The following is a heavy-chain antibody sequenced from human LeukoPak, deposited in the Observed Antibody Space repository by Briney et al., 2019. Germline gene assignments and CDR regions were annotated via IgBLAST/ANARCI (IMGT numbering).Heavy chain of an antibody. CDR1: GYTFTGYY. Sequence: GASVKVSCKASGYTFTGYYMHWVRQAPGQGLEWMGWIYPNSGATKYAQKFQGRVTMTRDTSISTAYMELSGLRSDDTVVYYCGTLLSNGPFDYWGQGSLVTVSS. CDR2: IYPNSGAT. CDR3: GTLLSNGPFDY. J-gene: IGHJ4*02. V-gene: IGHV1-2*02.